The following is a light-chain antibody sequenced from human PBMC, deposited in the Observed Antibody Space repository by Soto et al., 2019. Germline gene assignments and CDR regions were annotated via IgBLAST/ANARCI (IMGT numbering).Light chain of an antibody. J-gene: IGLJ3*02. CDR1: SSNIGSGYD. CDR2: GNP. CDR3: QSYDSSLSDWV. Sequence: QSVLTQPPSVSGAPGQRVTISCTGSSSNIGSGYDVHWYQQLPETAPKLLIYGNPNRPSGLPDRFSGSKSGTSASLAITGLQAEDEADYYCQSYDSSLSDWVFGGGTKPTVL. V-gene: IGLV1-40*01.